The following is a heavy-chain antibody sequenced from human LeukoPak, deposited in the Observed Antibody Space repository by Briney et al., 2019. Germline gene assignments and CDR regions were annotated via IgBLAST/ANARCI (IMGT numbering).Heavy chain of an antibody. J-gene: IGHJ4*02. V-gene: IGHV1-2*02. Sequence: GASVEVSCKASGYTFTGYYMHWVRQAPGQGLEWMGWINPNSGGTNYAQKFQGRVTMTRDTSISTAYMELSRLRSDDTAVYYCAIGAYYYDSSGPWDYWGQGTLVTVSS. CDR3: AIGAYYYDSSGPWDY. CDR2: INPNSGGT. CDR1: GYTFTGYY. D-gene: IGHD3-22*01.